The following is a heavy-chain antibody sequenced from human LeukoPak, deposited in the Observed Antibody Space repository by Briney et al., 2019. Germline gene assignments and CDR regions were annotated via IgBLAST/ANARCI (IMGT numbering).Heavy chain of an antibody. D-gene: IGHD5-24*01. V-gene: IGHV1-69*05. CDR2: IIPIFGTA. CDR1: GGTFSSYA. CDR3: ARFKEEMGYYFDY. Sequence: SVKVSCKASGGTFSSYAISWVRQAPGQGLEWMGRIIPIFGTANYAQKFQGRVTITTDESTSTAYMELSSLRSEDTAVYYCARFKEEMGYYFDYWGQGTLVTVSS. J-gene: IGHJ4*02.